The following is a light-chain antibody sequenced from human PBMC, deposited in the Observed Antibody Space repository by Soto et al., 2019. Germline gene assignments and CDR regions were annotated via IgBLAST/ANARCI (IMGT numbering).Light chain of an antibody. J-gene: IGKJ1*01. V-gene: IGKV3D-15*01. CDR2: DSS. CDR1: QSVSSH. CDR3: QQFGDWPS. Sequence: EIRMTQSPATLSVSPGDNATLSCRASQSVSSHVVWYQQKPGQAPRLLISDSSTRAPGIPARFSGSGSGTEFTLTSSSLQSDYFAVYYCQQFGDWPSFGLGTKVEI.